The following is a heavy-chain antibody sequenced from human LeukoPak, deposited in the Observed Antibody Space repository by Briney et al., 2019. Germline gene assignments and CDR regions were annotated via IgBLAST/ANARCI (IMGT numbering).Heavy chain of an antibody. Sequence: SETLSLTCTVSGGSISSYYWSWIRQPAGKGLEWIGRIYTSGSTNYNPSLKSRVTISVDKSKNQFSLKLSSVTAADTAVYYCARVPYYDFWSGYLFDHWGQGTLVTVSS. CDR2: IYTSGST. D-gene: IGHD3-3*01. CDR3: ARVPYYDFWSGYLFDH. V-gene: IGHV4-4*07. CDR1: GGSISSYY. J-gene: IGHJ5*02.